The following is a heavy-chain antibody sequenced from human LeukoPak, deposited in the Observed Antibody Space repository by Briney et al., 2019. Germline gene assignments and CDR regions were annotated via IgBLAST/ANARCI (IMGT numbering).Heavy chain of an antibody. Sequence: GSVKVSCKASGYTFTSYDINWVRQATGQGLEWMGWMNPNSGNTGYAQKFQGRVTMTRNTSISTAYMELSSLRSEDTAAYYCARSPKEYGSGICDYWGQGTLVTVSS. CDR2: MNPNSGNT. V-gene: IGHV1-8*01. J-gene: IGHJ4*02. CDR3: ARSPKEYGSGICDY. CDR1: GYTFTSYD. D-gene: IGHD3-10*01.